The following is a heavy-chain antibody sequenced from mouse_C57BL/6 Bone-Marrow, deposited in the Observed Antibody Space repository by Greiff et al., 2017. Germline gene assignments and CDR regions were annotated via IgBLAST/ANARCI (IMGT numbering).Heavy chain of an antibody. D-gene: IGHD2-1*01. CDR1: GYTFTSYW. Sequence: QVQLQQPGAELVKPGASVKMSCKASGYTFTSYWITWVKQRPGQGLEWIGDIYPGSGSTNYNVKFKSKATLTVDTSSSTAYMQLSSLTSEDSAVYYCAREDGNYSYYFDYWGQGTTLTVSS. CDR2: IYPGSGST. V-gene: IGHV1-55*01. CDR3: AREDGNYSYYFDY. J-gene: IGHJ2*01.